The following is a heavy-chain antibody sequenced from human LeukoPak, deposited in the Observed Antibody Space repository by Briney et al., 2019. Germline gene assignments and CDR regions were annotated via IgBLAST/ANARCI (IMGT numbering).Heavy chain of an antibody. CDR2: IYYTGTT. D-gene: IGHD5-24*01. CDR1: GGPISRSSYY. J-gene: IGHJ4*02. Sequence: SETLSLTCTVSGGPISRSSYYWGWIRQPPGKGLECIGSIYYTGTTYYNPSLKSRVTISVDTSKNQFSLKLRSVSAADTAVYYCARREMATLFYFDHWGQGTLVTVSS. CDR3: ARREMATLFYFDH. V-gene: IGHV4-39*01.